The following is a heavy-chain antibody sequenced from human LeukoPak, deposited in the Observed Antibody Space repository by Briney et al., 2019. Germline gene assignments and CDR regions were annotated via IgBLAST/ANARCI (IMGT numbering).Heavy chain of an antibody. J-gene: IGHJ4*02. CDR1: GFTFSSYW. Sequence: GGSLRLSCAASGFTFSSYWMSWVRQAPGKGLEWVANIKQDGSEKYYVDSVKGRFTISRDNAKNSLYLQMNSLRPEDTAVYHCARDVRYSSGWYVVSDYWGQGTLVTVSS. D-gene: IGHD6-19*01. CDR2: IKQDGSEK. CDR3: ARDVRYSSGWYVVSDY. V-gene: IGHV3-7*01.